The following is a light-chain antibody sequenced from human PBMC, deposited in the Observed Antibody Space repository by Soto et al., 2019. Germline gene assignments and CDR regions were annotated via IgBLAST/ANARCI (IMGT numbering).Light chain of an antibody. Sequence: QSVLAQPPSASGTPGQRVTISCSGSRSNIGSNTVNWFQQLPGTAPKLLIYSDNQRPSGVPGRFSGSKSGTSASLATSGLQSEDEADYYCAAWDDSLNGRHVFGTGTKVTV. V-gene: IGLV1-44*01. CDR1: RSNIGSNT. J-gene: IGLJ1*01. CDR3: AAWDDSLNGRHV. CDR2: SDN.